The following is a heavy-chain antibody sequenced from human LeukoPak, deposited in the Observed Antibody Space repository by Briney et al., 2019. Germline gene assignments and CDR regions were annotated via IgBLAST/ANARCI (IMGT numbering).Heavy chain of an antibody. CDR3: AREGDYGDLHLDY. Sequence: GRSLRLSCAASGFTFSSYAMHWVRQAPGKGLEWVAVISYDGSNKYYADSVKGRFTISRDNSKNTLYLQMNSLRAEDTAVYYCAREGDYGDLHLDYWGQGTLVTVSS. V-gene: IGHV3-30-3*01. J-gene: IGHJ4*02. D-gene: IGHD4-17*01. CDR1: GFTFSSYA. CDR2: ISYDGSNK.